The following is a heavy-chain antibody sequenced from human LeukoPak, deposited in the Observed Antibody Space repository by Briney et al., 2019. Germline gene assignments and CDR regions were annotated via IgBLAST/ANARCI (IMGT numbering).Heavy chain of an antibody. V-gene: IGHV4-34*01. D-gene: IGHD2-2*01. CDR3: ARGDIVVVPGPYYYYYMDV. CDR1: GGSISSYY. CDR2: INHSGST. Sequence: SETLSLTCTVSGGSISSYYWSWIRQPPGKGLEWIGEINHSGSTNYNPSLKSRVTISVDTSKNQFSLKLSSVTAADTAVYYCARGDIVVVPGPYYYYYMDVWGKGTTVTVSS. J-gene: IGHJ6*03.